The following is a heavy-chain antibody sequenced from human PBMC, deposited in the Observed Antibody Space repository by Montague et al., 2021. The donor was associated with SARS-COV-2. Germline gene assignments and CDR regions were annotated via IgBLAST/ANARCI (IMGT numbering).Heavy chain of an antibody. CDR1: GFSFSSYG. Sequence: SLRLSCAASGFSFSSYGLNWVRQAPGKGLAWVAVIWYGGSNKQYADSVKGRFTIPRDNSKNTLYLQMNSLRAEDTALYYCARDSFSSCTSSSCYMGGMDVWGQGTMVTVSS. J-gene: IGHJ6*02. CDR3: ARDSFSSCTSSSCYMGGMDV. V-gene: IGHV3-33*01. D-gene: IGHD2-2*02. CDR2: IWYGGSNK.